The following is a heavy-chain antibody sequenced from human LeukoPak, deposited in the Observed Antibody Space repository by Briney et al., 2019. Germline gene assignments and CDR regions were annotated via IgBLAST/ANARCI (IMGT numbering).Heavy chain of an antibody. D-gene: IGHD5-24*01. J-gene: IGHJ3*02. V-gene: IGHV4-59*01. CDR2: IYYSGST. Sequence: SETLSLTCTVSGGSISSYYWSWIRHPPGKGLEWIGYIYYSGSTNYNPSLKSRVTISVDTSKNQFSLKLSSVTAADTAVYYCARGLLDDYTHPAAFDIWGQGTMVTVSS. CDR3: ARGLLDDYTHPAAFDI. CDR1: GGSISSYY.